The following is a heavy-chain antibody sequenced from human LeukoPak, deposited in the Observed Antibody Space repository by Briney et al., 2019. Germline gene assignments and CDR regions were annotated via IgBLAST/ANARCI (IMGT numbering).Heavy chain of an antibody. Sequence: PGGSLRLSCAASGNYWMHWVRQAPGKGLVWVSHINSDGSWTSYADSVKGRFTISRDNSKNTLYMQMNSLRAEDTAVYYCAKDVLVRGVINGFDYWGQGTLVTVSS. CDR3: AKDVLVRGVINGFDY. V-gene: IGHV3-74*01. CDR1: GNYW. CDR2: INSDGSWT. D-gene: IGHD3-10*01. J-gene: IGHJ4*02.